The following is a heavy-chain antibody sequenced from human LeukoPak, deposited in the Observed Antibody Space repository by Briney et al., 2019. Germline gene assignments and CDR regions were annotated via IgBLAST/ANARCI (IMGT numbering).Heavy chain of an antibody. D-gene: IGHD4/OR15-4a*01. J-gene: IGHJ6*03. CDR2: ISGSGGST. CDR3: AKARLWDYYYYMDV. Sequence: GGSLRLSCAASGFTFSNYWMSWVRQTPGKGLEWVLAISGSGGSTYYADSVKGRFTISRDNSKNTLYLQMNSLRAEDTAVYYCAKARLWDYYYYMDVWGKGTTVTISS. V-gene: IGHV3-23*01. CDR1: GFTFSNYW.